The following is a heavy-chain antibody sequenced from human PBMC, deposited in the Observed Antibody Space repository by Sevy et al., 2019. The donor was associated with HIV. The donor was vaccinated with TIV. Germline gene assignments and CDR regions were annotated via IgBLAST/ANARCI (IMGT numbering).Heavy chain of an antibody. CDR1: GFTFSNYA. D-gene: IGHD6-19*01. V-gene: IGHV3-23*01. J-gene: IGHJ4*02. CDR2: IRISGGNT. CDR3: AKECTELGDWYGEFDY. Sequence: GGSLRLSCAASGFTFSNYAMSWVRQAPGKGLEWVSSIRISGGNTYYADSVKGRFTISRDNTKNTMYLQMNSLRAEDTAVYYCAKECTELGDWYGEFDYWGQGRLVTVSS.